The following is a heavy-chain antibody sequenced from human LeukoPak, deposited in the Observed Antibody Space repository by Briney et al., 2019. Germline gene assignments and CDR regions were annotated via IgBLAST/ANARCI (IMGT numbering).Heavy chain of an antibody. D-gene: IGHD3-16*01. V-gene: IGHV1-46*01. CDR3: ARVVITFGGVIGAFDY. CDR2: INPSGGST. Sequence: ASVKVSCKASGYTFTSYYMHWVRQAPGQGLEWMGIINPSGGSTSYAQKFQGRVTMTRDMSTSTVYMELSSLRSEDTAVYYCARVVITFGGVIGAFDYWGQGTLVTVSS. CDR1: GYTFTSYY. J-gene: IGHJ4*02.